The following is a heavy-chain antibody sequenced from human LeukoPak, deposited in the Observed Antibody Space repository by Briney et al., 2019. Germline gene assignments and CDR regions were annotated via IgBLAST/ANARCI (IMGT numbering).Heavy chain of an antibody. Sequence: GASVKVSCKASGYTFTSYGISWVRQAPGQGLEWMGWISAYNGNTNYAQKLQGRVTMTTDTSTSTAYMELRSLRSDDTAVYYCARDYSTTWYNPYYHYYMDVWGKGTTVTISS. V-gene: IGHV1-18*01. CDR3: ARDYSTTWYNPYYHYYMDV. D-gene: IGHD6-13*01. CDR1: GYTFTSYG. J-gene: IGHJ6*03. CDR2: ISAYNGNT.